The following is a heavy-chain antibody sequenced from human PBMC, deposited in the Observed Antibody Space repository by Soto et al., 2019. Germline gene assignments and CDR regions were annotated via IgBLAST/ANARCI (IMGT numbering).Heavy chain of an antibody. D-gene: IGHD2-2*01. CDR1: GGSISSGGYY. CDR2: IYYSGST. CDR3: ARHGYCSSTICYAWFDP. J-gene: IGHJ5*02. Sequence: QVQLQESGPGLVKPSQTLSLTCTVSGGSISSGGYYWSWIRQHPGKGLEWIGYIYYSGSTYYNPYLKSRVTISVDTSKKQFSLKLSSVNAADTAVYYCARHGYCSSTICYAWFDPWGQGTLVTVSS. V-gene: IGHV4-31*03.